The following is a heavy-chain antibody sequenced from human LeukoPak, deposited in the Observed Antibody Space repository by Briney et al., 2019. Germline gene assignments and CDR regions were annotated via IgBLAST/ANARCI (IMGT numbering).Heavy chain of an antibody. CDR1: NASISSNTYY. D-gene: IGHD3-22*01. J-gene: IGHJ6*03. V-gene: IGHV4-39*07. CDR3: ASLTSYYYDSSGHPPTGGYYYMDV. CDR2: IYHSGST. Sequence: ASETLSLTCTVSNASISSNTYYRAWIRQPPGKGLEYIGSIYHSGSTYYNPSLKSRVTISVDTSKNQFSLKLSSVTAADTAVYYCASLTSYYYDSSGHPPTGGYYYMDVWGKGTTVTVSS.